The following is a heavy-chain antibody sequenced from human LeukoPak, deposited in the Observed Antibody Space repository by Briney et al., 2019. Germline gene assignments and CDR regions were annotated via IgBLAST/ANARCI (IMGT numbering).Heavy chain of an antibody. D-gene: IGHD3-3*01. J-gene: IGHJ6*03. V-gene: IGHV7-4-1*02. CDR1: GYTFTSYA. CDR3: ARRFFEQTRYYYYYMDV. CDR2: INTNTGNP. Sequence: ASVKVSCKASGYTFTSYAMNWVRQAPGQGLEWMGWINTNTGNPTYAQGFTGRFVFSLDTSVSTAYLQISSLKAEDAAVCYCARRFFEQTRYYYYYMDVWGKGTTVTVSS.